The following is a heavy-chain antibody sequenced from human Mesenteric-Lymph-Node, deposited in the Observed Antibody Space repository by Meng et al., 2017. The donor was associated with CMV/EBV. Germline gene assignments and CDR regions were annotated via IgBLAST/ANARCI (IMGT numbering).Heavy chain of an antibody. CDR3: AKDLGGYCSSITCYLDY. V-gene: IGHV3-48*04. CDR1: AFTFSTYT. Sequence: GESLKISCAASAFTFSTYTLHWVRQAPGKGLEWVSYISSSGIIITYEDSVKGRFTISRDNAKNSLYLQMNSLRPEDTGVYYCAKDLGGYCSSITCYLDYWGQGTLVTVSS. CDR2: ISSSGIII. D-gene: IGHD2-2*01. J-gene: IGHJ4*03.